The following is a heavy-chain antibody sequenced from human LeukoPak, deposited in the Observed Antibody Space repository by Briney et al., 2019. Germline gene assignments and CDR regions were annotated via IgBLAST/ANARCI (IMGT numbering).Heavy chain of an antibody. CDR1: GFTFSSYG. Sequence: VGSLRLSCAASGFTFSSYGMHWVRQAPGKGLEWVAFIRYDGSNKYYADSVKGRFTISRDNSKNTLYLQMNSLRAEDTAVYYCAKGKDPWKSTSISDFDYWGQGTLVTVSS. CDR3: AKGKDPWKSTSISDFDY. D-gene: IGHD1-1*01. CDR2: IRYDGSNK. V-gene: IGHV3-30*02. J-gene: IGHJ4*02.